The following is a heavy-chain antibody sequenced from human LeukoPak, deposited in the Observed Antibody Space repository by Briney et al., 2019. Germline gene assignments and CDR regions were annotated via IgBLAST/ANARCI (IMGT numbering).Heavy chain of an antibody. CDR2: IGWNSGSI. CDR1: GFTFDDYA. V-gene: IGHV3-9*03. CDR3: AKGASEWLVLGSIDY. Sequence: GGSLRLSCAASGFTFDDYAMHWVRHAPGKGLEWVSGIGWNSGSIGYADSVKGRFTISRDNAKNSLYLQMNSLRAEDMALYYCAKGASEWLVLGSIDYWGQGTLVTVSS. J-gene: IGHJ4*02. D-gene: IGHD6-19*01.